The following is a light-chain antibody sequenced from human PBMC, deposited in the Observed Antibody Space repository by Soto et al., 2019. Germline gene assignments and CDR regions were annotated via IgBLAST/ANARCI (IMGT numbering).Light chain of an antibody. CDR1: QGIRND. J-gene: IGKJ1*01. CDR3: LQDYTYPWT. Sequence: AIQMTQSPSALAASVGERDTITCRASQGIRNDLGWYQQKPGKAPKLLIYAASSLQSGVPSRFSVRGSGTDFALAMSTLQPEDFATYYCLQDYTYPWTFGQGTKVDIK. V-gene: IGKV1-6*01. CDR2: AAS.